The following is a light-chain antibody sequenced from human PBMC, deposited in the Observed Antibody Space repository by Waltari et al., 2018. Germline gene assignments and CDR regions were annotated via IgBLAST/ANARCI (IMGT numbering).Light chain of an antibody. CDR1: QSVRWF. J-gene: IGKJ1*01. CDR2: HAS. CDR3: EKYVTLPAT. V-gene: IGKV3-20*01. Sequence: SCRASQSVRWFLAWYQQKPGQAPRLRIYHASSRATGIPDRFSGSGAGTDLSLTISRLEPEDVSVYYCEKYVTLPATFGQGTKLEIK.